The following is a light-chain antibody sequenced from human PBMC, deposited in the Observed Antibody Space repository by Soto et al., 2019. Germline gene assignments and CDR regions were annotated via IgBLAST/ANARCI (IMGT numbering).Light chain of an antibody. CDR1: QSISSY. CDR2: AAS. CDR3: QQSYSTPAAIT. V-gene: IGKV1-39*01. Sequence: DIQMTQSPSSLSASVGDRVTITCRASQSISSYLNWYQQKPGKAPKLLIYAASSLQSGVPSRFSGSGSGTDFTLPISSLQPEDFATYYCQQSYSTPAAITFGQGTRLEIK. J-gene: IGKJ5*01.